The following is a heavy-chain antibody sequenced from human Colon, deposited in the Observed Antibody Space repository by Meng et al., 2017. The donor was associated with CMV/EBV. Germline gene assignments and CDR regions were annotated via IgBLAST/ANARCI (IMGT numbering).Heavy chain of an antibody. J-gene: IGHJ4*02. D-gene: IGHD1-1*01. CDR3: ARGIGHASNNSHDY. CDR2: VYYSGSA. Sequence: ESLKISCAASGFTFSNYIMSWIRQPPGKGLEWMGHVYYSGSATYSPSLRSRITISVDTSKNHISLNLRSVTAADTAMYFCARGIGHASNNSHDYWGQGTVVTVSS. V-gene: IGHV4-59*01. CDR1: GFTFSNYI.